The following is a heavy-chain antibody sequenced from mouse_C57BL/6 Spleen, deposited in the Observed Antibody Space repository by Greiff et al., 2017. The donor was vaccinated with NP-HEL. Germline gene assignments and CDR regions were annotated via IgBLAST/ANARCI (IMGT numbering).Heavy chain of an antibody. CDR2: IYPRSGNT. J-gene: IGHJ3*01. CDR3: ARVDYDEEGPFAY. V-gene: IGHV1-81*01. D-gene: IGHD2-4*01. Sequence: QVQLQQSGAELARPGASVKLSCKASGYTFTSYGISWVKQRTGQGLEWIGEIYPRSGNTYYNEKFKGKATLTADKSSSTAYMELRSLTSEDSAVYFCARVDYDEEGPFAYWGQGTLVTVSA. CDR1: GYTFTSYG.